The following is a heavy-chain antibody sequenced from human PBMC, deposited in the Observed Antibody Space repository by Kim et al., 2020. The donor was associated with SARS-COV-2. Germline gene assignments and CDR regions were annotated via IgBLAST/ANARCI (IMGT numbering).Heavy chain of an antibody. V-gene: IGHV3-48*02. J-gene: IGHJ4*02. CDR3: AREAGRYFDWLYFDY. D-gene: IGHD3-9*01. CDR1: GFTFSSYS. Sequence: GGSLRLSCAASGFTFSSYSMNWVRQAPGKGLEWVSYISSSSTIYYADSVKGRFTISRDNAKNSLYLQMNSLRDEDTAVYYCAREAGRYFDWLYFDYCGQG. CDR2: ISSSSTI.